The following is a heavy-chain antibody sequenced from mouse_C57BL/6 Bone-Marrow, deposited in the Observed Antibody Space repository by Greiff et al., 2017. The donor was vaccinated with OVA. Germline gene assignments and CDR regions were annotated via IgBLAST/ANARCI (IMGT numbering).Heavy chain of an antibody. CDR1: GFTFSSYA. CDR3: ARVYYGNEAY. Sequence: EVNVVESGGGLVKPGGSLKLSCAASGFTFSSYAMSWVRQTPEKRLEWVATISDGGSYTYYPDNVKGRFTISRDNAKNNLYLQMSHLKSEDTAMYYCARVYYGNEAYWGQGTLVTVSA. V-gene: IGHV5-4*03. CDR2: ISDGGSYT. D-gene: IGHD2-1*01. J-gene: IGHJ3*01.